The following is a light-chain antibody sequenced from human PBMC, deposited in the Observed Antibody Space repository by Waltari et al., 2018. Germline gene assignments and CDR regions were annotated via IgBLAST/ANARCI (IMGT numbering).Light chain of an antibody. CDR1: QSVLYSSNNKNY. J-gene: IGKJ1*01. CDR3: QQYYSTPRT. V-gene: IGKV4-1*01. CDR2: WAS. Sequence: DIVMTQSPDSLAVSLGERVTINCKSSQSVLYSSNNKNYLAWYQQKQGQPPKLLIYWASTRESGVPDRFSGSGSGTDFTLTISSLQAEDVAVYYCQQYYSTPRTFGQGTKVEIK.